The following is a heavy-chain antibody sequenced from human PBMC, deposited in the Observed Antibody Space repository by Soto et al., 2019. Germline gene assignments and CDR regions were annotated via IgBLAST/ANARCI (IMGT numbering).Heavy chain of an antibody. J-gene: IGHJ4*02. D-gene: IGHD3-9*01. V-gene: IGHV4-39*01. CDR2: IYYIGNT. Sequence: SETLSLTCTVSGGSIRTRSTYWGWIRQPPGKGLEWIVSIYYIGNTYYNPSLKSRVTISVDTSKNQFSLKLSSVTAADTAVYYCARHPGLTLGYDILTGYYKGHFDYWGQGTLVTVSS. CDR1: GGSIRTRSTY. CDR3: ARHPGLTLGYDILTGYYKGHFDY.